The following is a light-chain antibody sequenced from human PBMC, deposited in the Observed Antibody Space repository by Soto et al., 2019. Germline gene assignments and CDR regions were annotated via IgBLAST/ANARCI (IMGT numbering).Light chain of an antibody. Sequence: QSGLTQPASVSCSPRQSITISCTGTNSDVGSYNLVSWFQQHPGKAPKLAIYEVTKRPSGVSDRFSGSKSGNTASLTISGLQAEDEADYYCFSYAGDSVYVFGTGTKVTVL. J-gene: IGLJ1*01. CDR1: NSDVGSYNL. CDR3: FSYAGDSVYV. V-gene: IGLV2-23*02. CDR2: EVT.